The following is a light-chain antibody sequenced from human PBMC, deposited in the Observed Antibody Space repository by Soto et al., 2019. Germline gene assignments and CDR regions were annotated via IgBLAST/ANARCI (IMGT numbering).Light chain of an antibody. CDR3: VSYTDTDTLV. Sequence: QSVLTQPASVSGSRGQSITISCVGRNTDVGQDKSVSWYQQGPGKAPKLLIFEVTNRPSGVSSRFSGSRSGNTASLTISGLQTDDEGDYFCVSYTDTDTLVFGTGTKVTVL. J-gene: IGLJ1*01. V-gene: IGLV2-14*01. CDR2: EVT. CDR1: NTDVGQDKS.